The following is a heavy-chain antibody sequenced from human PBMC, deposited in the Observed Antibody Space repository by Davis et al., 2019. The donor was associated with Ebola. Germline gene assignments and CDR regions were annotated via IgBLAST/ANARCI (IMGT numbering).Heavy chain of an antibody. V-gene: IGHV4-39*01. J-gene: IGHJ6*02. CDR2: IYYSGST. CDR1: GGSISSSSYY. D-gene: IGHD1-26*01. CDR3: ARSRRGELLNNYYYYYGMDV. Sequence: SETLSLTCTVSGGSISSSSYYWGWIRQPPGKGLEWIGSIYYSGSTYYNPSLKSRVTISVDTSKNQFSLKLSSVTAADTAVYYCARSRRGELLNNYYYYYGMDVWGQGTTVTVSS.